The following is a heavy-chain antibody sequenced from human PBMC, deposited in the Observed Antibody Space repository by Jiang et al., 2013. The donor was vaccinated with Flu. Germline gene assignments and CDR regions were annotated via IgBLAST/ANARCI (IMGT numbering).Heavy chain of an antibody. CDR3: ARQETGTTVDYYYYSMDV. Sequence: SLRISCKDFGHSFTNYYITWVRQMPGKAWSGWGGLILMTLLPTTARPSQGHVTLSADKSINTAYLQWSSLKASDTAMYYCARQETGTTVDYYYYSMDVWGQGTTVTVSS. D-gene: IGHD1-1*01. CDR2: LILMTLLP. V-gene: IGHV5-10-1*01. J-gene: IGHJ6*02. CDR1: GHSFTNYY.